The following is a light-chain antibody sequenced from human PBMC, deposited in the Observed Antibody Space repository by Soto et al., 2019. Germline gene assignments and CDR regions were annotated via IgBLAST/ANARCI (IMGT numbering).Light chain of an antibody. J-gene: IGLJ1*01. V-gene: IGLV1-40*01. Sequence: VTQPLSVFGAPGQRVTMSCTGCSSNIGAGCEVHWYQHLPGKAPKLLIYGNTNRPSGVPDRFSGSKSGTSASLAITGLQAEDEADYYCQSYDSSLSASSVFGGGTKVTVL. CDR1: SSNIGAGCE. CDR2: GNT. CDR3: QSYDSSLSASSV.